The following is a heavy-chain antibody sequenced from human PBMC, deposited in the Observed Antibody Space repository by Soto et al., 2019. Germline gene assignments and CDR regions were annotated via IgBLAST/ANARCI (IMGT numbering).Heavy chain of an antibody. Sequence: PGGSLRLSCAASGFTFSSYSMSWVRQAPGKGLEWVSVISGSGGSTYYADYVKGRFTISRDNSKNTLYLQLNSLRAEDTAVYYCAKDQNFWSGYYTQYYYYYMDVWGKGTTVTVSS. CDR1: GFTFSSYS. D-gene: IGHD3-3*01. J-gene: IGHJ6*03. V-gene: IGHV3-23*01. CDR2: ISGSGGST. CDR3: AKDQNFWSGYYTQYYYYYMDV.